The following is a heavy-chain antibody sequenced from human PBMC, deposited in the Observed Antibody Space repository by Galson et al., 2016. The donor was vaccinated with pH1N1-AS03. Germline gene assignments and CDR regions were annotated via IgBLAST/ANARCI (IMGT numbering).Heavy chain of an antibody. CDR2: IYFRGAT. Sequence: TLSLTCTVSGDSISSTPYYWGWIRQPPGKGLEWIGTIYFRGATYYSPSLKSRVTISIDSSKNLFSLSLSSVTAANTAVYYCARHVGGSYPNNLDSWGQGTLVIVSS. CDR3: ARHVGGSYPNNLDS. V-gene: IGHV4-39*07. J-gene: IGHJ4*02. CDR1: GDSISSTPYY. D-gene: IGHD1-26*01.